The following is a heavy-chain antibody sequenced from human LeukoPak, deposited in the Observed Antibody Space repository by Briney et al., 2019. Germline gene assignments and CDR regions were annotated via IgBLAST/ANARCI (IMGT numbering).Heavy chain of an antibody. CDR3: ASEIPPGSGSYYHWAPLKFDY. V-gene: IGHV3-48*01. CDR2: ISSSSSTI. J-gene: IGHJ4*02. D-gene: IGHD3-10*01. CDR1: GFTFSSYS. Sequence: PGGSLRLSCAASGFTFSSYSMNWVRQAPGKGLEWVSYISSSSSTIYYADSVKGRFTISRDNAKNSLYLQMNSLRAEDTAVYYCASEIPPGSGSYYHWAPLKFDYWGQGTLVTVSS.